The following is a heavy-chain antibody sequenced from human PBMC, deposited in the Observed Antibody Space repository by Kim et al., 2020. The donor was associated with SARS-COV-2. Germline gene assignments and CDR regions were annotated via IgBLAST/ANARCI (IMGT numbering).Heavy chain of an antibody. D-gene: IGHD3-16*01. Sequence: GGSLRLSCAASGFTFSSYAMSWVRQAPGKGLEWVSAISGSGGSTYYADSVKGRFTISRDNSKNTLYLQMNSLRAEDTAVYYCAKDLQLDDYVWGTTYLYYYYYYGMDVWGQGTTVTVSS. CDR2: ISGSGGST. CDR3: AKDLQLDDYVWGTTYLYYYYYYGMDV. CDR1: GFTFSSYA. J-gene: IGHJ6*02. V-gene: IGHV3-23*01.